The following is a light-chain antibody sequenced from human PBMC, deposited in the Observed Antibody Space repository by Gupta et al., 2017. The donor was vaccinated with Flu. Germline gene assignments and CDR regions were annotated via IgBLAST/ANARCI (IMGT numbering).Light chain of an antibody. Sequence: IVMTPSQVSLAVSLGEMATINCKSSQSILYTSNNKNYLASYQQRPGQPPKLLIYWASTRESGVPDRFSGSGSGTDFTLSISSLQAEDAAVYYCQHYYSAPYSFGQGTKLEIK. CDR2: WAS. CDR3: QHYYSAPYS. V-gene: IGKV4-1*01. J-gene: IGKJ2*03. CDR1: QSILYTSNNKNY.